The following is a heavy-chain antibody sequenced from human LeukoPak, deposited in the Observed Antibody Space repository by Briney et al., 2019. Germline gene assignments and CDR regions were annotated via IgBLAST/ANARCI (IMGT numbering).Heavy chain of an antibody. CDR3: AREGAGADAFDI. Sequence: SETLSLTCTVSGGSISSYYWSWIRQPPGKGLERIGYIYYSGSTNYNPSLKSRVTISVDTSKNQFSLELSSVTAADTAVYYCAREGAGADAFDIWGQGTMVTVSS. CDR1: GGSISSYY. CDR2: IYYSGST. D-gene: IGHD2-21*01. J-gene: IGHJ3*02. V-gene: IGHV4-59*01.